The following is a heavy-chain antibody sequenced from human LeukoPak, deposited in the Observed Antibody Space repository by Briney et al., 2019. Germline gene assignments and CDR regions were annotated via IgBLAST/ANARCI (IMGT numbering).Heavy chain of an antibody. Sequence: ASAKVSCKASGYTFTSYGISWVRQAPGQGLEWMGWINPNSGGTNYAQKFQGRVTMTRDTSISTAYMELSRLRSDDTAVYYCARERSITMIVVAIQGLDYWGQGTLVTVSS. CDR1: GYTFTSYG. D-gene: IGHD3-22*01. CDR2: INPNSGGT. CDR3: ARERSITMIVVAIQGLDY. V-gene: IGHV1-2*02. J-gene: IGHJ4*02.